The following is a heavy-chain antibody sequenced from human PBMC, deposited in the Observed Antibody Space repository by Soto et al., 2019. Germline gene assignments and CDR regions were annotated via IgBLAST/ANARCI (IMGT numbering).Heavy chain of an antibody. CDR2: ISGSGGST. D-gene: IGHD6-13*01. CDR1: GFTFSSYA. V-gene: IGHV3-23*01. CDR3: ANWRSSSWPRPSYFQH. J-gene: IGHJ1*01. Sequence: PGGSLRLSCAASGFTFSSYAMSWVRQAPGKGLEWVSAISGSGGSTYYADSVKGRFTISRDNSKNTLYLQMNSLRAEDTAVYYCANWRSSSWPRPSYFQHWGQGTLVTVSS.